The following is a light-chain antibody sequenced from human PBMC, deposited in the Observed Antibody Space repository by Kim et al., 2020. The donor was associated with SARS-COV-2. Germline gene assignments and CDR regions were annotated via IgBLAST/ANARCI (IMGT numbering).Light chain of an antibody. V-gene: IGKV3-11*01. CDR2: DIS. Sequence: EIVLTQSPATLSLSPGERATLSCRASQSVGPFLVWYQQKPGQAPRLLIYDISGRPTGIPARFSGSGSGTDFTLTISSLEPEDFAVYYCQQRRDRGTFGGGTKVGIK. CDR1: QSVGPF. CDR3: QQRRDRGT. J-gene: IGKJ4*01.